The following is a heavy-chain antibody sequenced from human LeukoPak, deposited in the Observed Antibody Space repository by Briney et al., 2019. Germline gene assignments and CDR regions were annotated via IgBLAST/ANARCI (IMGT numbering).Heavy chain of an antibody. CDR2: ITSGSSYI. CDR3: AGDGEVTPTDY. V-gene: IGHV3-21*01. CDR1: GFTFSSYW. Sequence: GGSLRLSCAASGFTFSSYWMSWVRQAPGKGLEWVSSITSGSSYIYYADSVKGRFTISRDNAKNSLYLQMNSLRAEDTAVYYCAGDGEVTPTDYWGQGTLVTVSS. D-gene: IGHD2-21*02. J-gene: IGHJ4*02.